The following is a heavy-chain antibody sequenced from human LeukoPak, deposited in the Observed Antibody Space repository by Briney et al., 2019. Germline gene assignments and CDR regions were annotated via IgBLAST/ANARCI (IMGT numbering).Heavy chain of an antibody. Sequence: PGGSLRLSCAASGFTFDDYAMHWVRQAPGKGLEWVSGISWNSGSIGYADSVKRRFSISRDNAKNSLYLQMNSLRAEDTALYYCAKDIGRSITGTTPGYGMDVWGQGTTVTVSS. V-gene: IGHV3-9*01. J-gene: IGHJ6*02. CDR2: ISWNSGSI. D-gene: IGHD1-20*01. CDR3: AKDIGRSITGTTPGYGMDV. CDR1: GFTFDDYA.